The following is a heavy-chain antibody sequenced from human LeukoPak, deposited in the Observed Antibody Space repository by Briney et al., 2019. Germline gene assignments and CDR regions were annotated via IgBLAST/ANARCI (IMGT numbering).Heavy chain of an antibody. Sequence: PGGSLRLSCAASGFTFSSYSMNWVHQAPGKGLEWVSSISSSSSYIYYADSVKGRFTISRDNAKNSLYLQMNSLRAEDTAVYYCARDGITGTSANWGQGTLVTVSS. D-gene: IGHD1-7*01. J-gene: IGHJ4*02. CDR2: ISSSSSYI. CDR3: ARDGITGTSAN. V-gene: IGHV3-21*01. CDR1: GFTFSSYS.